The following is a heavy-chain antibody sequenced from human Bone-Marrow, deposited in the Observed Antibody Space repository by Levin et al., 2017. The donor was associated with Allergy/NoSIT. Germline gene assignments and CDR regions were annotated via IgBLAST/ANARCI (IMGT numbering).Heavy chain of an antibody. CDR1: GFSLSNARMG. Sequence: SGPTLVKPTETLTLTCTVSGFSLSNARMGVSWIRQPPGKALEWLAHIFSNDEKSYSTSLKSRLTISKDTSKSQVVLTMTNMDPVDTATYYCARIVGYWDILTGYYRGYFDYWGQGTLVTVSS. J-gene: IGHJ4*02. V-gene: IGHV2-26*01. D-gene: IGHD3-9*01. CDR2: IFSNDEK. CDR3: ARIVGYWDILTGYYRGYFDY.